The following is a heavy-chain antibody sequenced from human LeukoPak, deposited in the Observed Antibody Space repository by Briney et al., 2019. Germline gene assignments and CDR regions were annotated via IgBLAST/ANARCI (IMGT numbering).Heavy chain of an antibody. CDR1: AYDFTGYH. Sequence: GASVKVSCKVVAYDFTGYHIHWVRLAPGQGPEWMGRLNPNTGHAVYAFKFLGRVTITRDTSSSTAYMEVTRLTSDDTALYYCAKDRDGADRIILWGQGTLVTVSS. CDR3: AKDRDGADRIIL. D-gene: IGHD5-24*01. CDR2: LNPNTGHA. J-gene: IGHJ4*02. V-gene: IGHV1-2*06.